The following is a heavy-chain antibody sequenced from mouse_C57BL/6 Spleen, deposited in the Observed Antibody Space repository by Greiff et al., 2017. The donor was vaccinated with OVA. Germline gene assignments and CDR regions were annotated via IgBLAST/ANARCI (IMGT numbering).Heavy chain of an antibody. J-gene: IGHJ3*01. V-gene: IGHV1-81*01. Sequence: VQGVESGAELARPGASVKLSCKASGYTFTSYGISWVKQRTGQGLEWIGEIYPRSGNTYYNEKFKGKATLTADKSSSTAYMELRSLTSEDSAVYFCASDGYYFFAYWGQGTLVTVSA. D-gene: IGHD2-3*01. CDR3: ASDGYYFFAY. CDR1: GYTFTSYG. CDR2: IYPRSGNT.